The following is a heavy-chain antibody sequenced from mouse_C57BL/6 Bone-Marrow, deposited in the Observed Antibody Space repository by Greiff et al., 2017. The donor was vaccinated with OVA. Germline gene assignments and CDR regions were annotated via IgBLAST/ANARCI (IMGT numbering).Heavy chain of an antibody. CDR3: ARIYYDYESVFYFDS. CDR2: IRNKANGYTT. V-gene: IGHV7-3*01. Sequence: EVQLVESGGGLVQPGGSLSLSCAASGFTFTDYYMSWVRQPPGKALEWLGFIRNKANGYTTEYSASVKGRFTISRDNSQSILYLQMSALRAEDSATYYCARIYYDYESVFYFDSWGQGTPLPVSP. J-gene: IGHJ2*01. CDR1: GFTFTDYY. D-gene: IGHD2-4*01.